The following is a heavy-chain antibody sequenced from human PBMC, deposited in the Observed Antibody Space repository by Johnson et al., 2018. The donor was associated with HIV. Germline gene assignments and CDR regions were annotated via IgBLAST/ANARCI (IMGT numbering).Heavy chain of an antibody. CDR2: ISDDGNNK. Sequence: QVQLVESGGGVVQPGRSLRLSCAASGFRFSTYALHWVRQTPGKGLEWVALISDDGNNKYYADSVKGRFTISRDNSKNTLYLQMNSLRAEDTAVYYCALLRGAAGDDAFDILGQGTMVTVSS. V-gene: IGHV3-30-3*01. CDR3: ALLRGAAGDDAFDI. CDR1: GFRFSTYA. D-gene: IGHD6-13*01. J-gene: IGHJ3*02.